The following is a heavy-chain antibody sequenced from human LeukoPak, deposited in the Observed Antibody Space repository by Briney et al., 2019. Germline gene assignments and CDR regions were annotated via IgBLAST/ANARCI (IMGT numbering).Heavy chain of an antibody. J-gene: IGHJ3*02. D-gene: IGHD1-1*01. CDR1: GGSISSYY. CDR3: AREDNWKGAFDI. V-gene: IGHV4-59*01. Sequence: SETLSLTCTVSGGSISSYYWSWIRQPPGKGLEWIGYIYYSGSTNYNPSLKSRVTISVDTSKNQFSLKLSSVTAADTAVYYCAREDNWKGAFDIWGQGTMVTVSS. CDR2: IYYSGST.